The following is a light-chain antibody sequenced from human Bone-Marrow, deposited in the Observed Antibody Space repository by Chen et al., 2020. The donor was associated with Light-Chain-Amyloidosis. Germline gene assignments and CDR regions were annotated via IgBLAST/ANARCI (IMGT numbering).Light chain of an antibody. Sequence: QSALTPPASVSGSPGQSITISCTGTSSDVGGDNHVSWYQQHPDNAPKLMIYEVTNRPSGVPDSFSGSKSDNTASLTISGLQTEDDADYFCSSYTITNTLVFGSGTRVTVL. J-gene: IGLJ1*01. CDR3: SSYTITNTLV. V-gene: IGLV2-14*01. CDR2: EVT. CDR1: SSDVGGDNH.